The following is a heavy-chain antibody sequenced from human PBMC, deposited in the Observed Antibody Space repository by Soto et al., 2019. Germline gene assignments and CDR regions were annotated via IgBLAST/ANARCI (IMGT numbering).Heavy chain of an antibody. CDR3: ARDRSTYGGGGTGEVKENWFDP. D-gene: IGHD2-8*01. J-gene: IGHJ5*02. V-gene: IGHV4-59*01. CDR1: GGAITGYY. CDR2: AYYSGST. Sequence: SETLSLTCNVSGGAITGYYWNWIRQPPGKGLEWIGYAYYSGSTDYNPSLKSRVTMSVDTSKSQVSLKLNSVTTADTAVYYCARDRSTYGGGGTGEVKENWFDPWGPGTLVTVSS.